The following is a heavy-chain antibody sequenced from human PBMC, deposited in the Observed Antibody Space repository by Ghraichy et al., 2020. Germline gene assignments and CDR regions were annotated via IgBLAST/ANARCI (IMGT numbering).Heavy chain of an antibody. D-gene: IGHD2/OR15-2a*01. CDR3: VTRRSPEYYWYFDL. Sequence: GGSLRLSCAASGFTFSSYAMSWVRQAPGKGLEWVSAISGSGGSTYYADSVKGRFTISRDNSKNTLYLQMNSLRADDTAVYYCVTRRSPEYYWYFDLWGRGTLVTVSS. CDR2: ISGSGGST. CDR1: GFTFSSYA. J-gene: IGHJ2*01. V-gene: IGHV3-23*01.